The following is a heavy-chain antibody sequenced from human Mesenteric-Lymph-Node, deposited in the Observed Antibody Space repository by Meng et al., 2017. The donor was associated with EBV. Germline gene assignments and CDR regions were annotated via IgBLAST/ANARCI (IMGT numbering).Heavy chain of an antibody. CDR2: ISAYNGNT. D-gene: IGHD5-24*01. J-gene: IGHJ4*02. CDR3: ARDGSGDGYTFDY. Sequence: QVHLVQSGGEVKKPGASVKVSCKASGYTFTGYGISWVRQAPGQGLEWMGWISAYNGNTKFAQKVQGRVTMTTDTSTDTAYIELRSLRSDDTAVYSCARDGSGDGYTFDYWGQGTLVTVSS. CDR1: GYTFTGYG. V-gene: IGHV1-18*04.